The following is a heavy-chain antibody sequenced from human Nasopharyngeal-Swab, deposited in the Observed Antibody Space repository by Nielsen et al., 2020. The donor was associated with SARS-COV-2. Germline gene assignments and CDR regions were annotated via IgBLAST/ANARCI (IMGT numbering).Heavy chain of an antibody. J-gene: IGHJ4*02. D-gene: IGHD3-16*01. CDR2: ISGSGSTI. V-gene: IGHV3-11*04. Sequence: GESLKISCAASGFTFSDFYMSWIRQAPGKGLEWISYISGSGSTIYYADSMAGRFTISRDNAKNSLYLQMNSLSAEDTAVYYCTRDFDYPTGYWGQGTLVTVSS. CDR3: TRDFDYPTGY. CDR1: GFTFSDFY.